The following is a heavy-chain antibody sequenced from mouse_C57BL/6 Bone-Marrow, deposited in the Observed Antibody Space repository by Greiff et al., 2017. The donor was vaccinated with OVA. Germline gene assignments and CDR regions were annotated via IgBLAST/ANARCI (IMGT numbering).Heavy chain of an antibody. Sequence: EVKLVESGGGLVQPGGSLKLSCAASGFTFSDYYMYWVRQTPEKRLEWVAYISNGGGSTYYPDTVKGRFTISRDNAKNTLYLQMSRLKSEDTAMYYWARHGSSGYDAMDYWGQGTSVTVSS. J-gene: IGHJ4*01. CDR3: ARHGSSGYDAMDY. V-gene: IGHV5-12*01. CDR2: ISNGGGST. CDR1: GFTFSDYY. D-gene: IGHD3-2*02.